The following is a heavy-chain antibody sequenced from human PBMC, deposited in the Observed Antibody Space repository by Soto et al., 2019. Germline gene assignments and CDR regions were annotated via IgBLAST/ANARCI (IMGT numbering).Heavy chain of an antibody. V-gene: IGHV4-61*08. D-gene: IGHD1-20*01. CDR1: GVSVRGDGYY. J-gene: IGHJ4*02. CDR2: IHYSGST. Sequence: QVQLQESGPGLVKPSETLSLTCTVSGVSVRGDGYYWTWIRQPPGKALEWIGYIHYSGSTNYNPSLKGRVTISVDTPKNQFSLKLSSVSAADTAVYYCAYWYTNRWSNFDFWGQGTLVTVSS. CDR3: AYWYTNRWSNFDF.